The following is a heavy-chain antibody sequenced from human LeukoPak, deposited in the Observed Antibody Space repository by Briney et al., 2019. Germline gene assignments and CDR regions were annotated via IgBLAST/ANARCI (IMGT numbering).Heavy chain of an antibody. CDR1: GFTFSSYA. CDR3: AKGWNQWELLPEFDY. D-gene: IGHD1-26*01. CDR2: ISGSGGST. Sequence: GGSLRLSCAASGFTFSSYAMSWVRQAPGKGLEWVSAISGSGGSTYYADSVKGRFTISRDNSKNTLYLQMNSLRAEATAVYYCAKGWNQWELLPEFDYWGQGTLVTLSS. V-gene: IGHV3-23*01. J-gene: IGHJ4*02.